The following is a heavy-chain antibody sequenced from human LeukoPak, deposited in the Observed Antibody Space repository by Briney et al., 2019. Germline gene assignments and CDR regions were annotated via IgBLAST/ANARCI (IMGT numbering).Heavy chain of an antibody. V-gene: IGHV1-2*02. J-gene: IGHJ4*02. Sequence: GASVKVSCKVSGYSLSELSMHWVRQAPGQGLEWMGWINPNSGGTNSAQKFQGRVTMTRDTSISTAYMELTRLRSDDTAVYYCARGPHWDPHFDYWGQGTLVTVSS. CDR1: GYSLSELS. CDR3: ARGPHWDPHFDY. D-gene: IGHD7-27*01. CDR2: INPNSGGT.